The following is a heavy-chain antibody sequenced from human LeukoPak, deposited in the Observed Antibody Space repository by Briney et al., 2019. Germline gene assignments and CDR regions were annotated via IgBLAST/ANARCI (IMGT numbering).Heavy chain of an antibody. V-gene: IGHV4-59*01. CDR3: ARGYDSSAYYPFNY. J-gene: IGHJ4*02. D-gene: IGHD3-22*01. Sequence: SETLSLTCTVSGGSISSYYWSWIRQPPGKGLEWIGYIYYSGSSNYNPSLKSRVTISVNTSKNQFSLKLSSVTAADTAVYYCARGYDSSAYYPFNYWGQGTLVTVSS. CDR1: GGSISSYY. CDR2: IYYSGSS.